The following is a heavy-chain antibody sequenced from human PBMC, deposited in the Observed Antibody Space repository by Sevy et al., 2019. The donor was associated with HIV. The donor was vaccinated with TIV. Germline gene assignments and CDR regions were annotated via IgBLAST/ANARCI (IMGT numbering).Heavy chain of an antibody. Sequence: GGSLRLSCAASGFSFSNAWMSWVRQAPGKGLEWVGRIKSKTEGATRDFAAPVKGRLLISRDGSRNTVYLQLNSLKTEDTAVYYCTAGVGASDFDYWGQGTLVTVSS. J-gene: IGHJ4*02. D-gene: IGHD1-26*01. CDR3: TAGVGASDFDY. V-gene: IGHV3-15*01. CDR2: IKSKTEGATR. CDR1: GFSFSNAW.